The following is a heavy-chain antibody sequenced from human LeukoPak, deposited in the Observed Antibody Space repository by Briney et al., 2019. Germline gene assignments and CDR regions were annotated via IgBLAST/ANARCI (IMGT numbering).Heavy chain of an antibody. J-gene: IGHJ6*02. Sequence: ASVKVSCKTSGYTFTGYYMHWVRQAPGQGLERMGWINPNSGGTNSAQTFQGRVSMTRDTSISTAHMELSRLRSDDTAVYYCATYPGTVAPGGMDVWGQGTTVTVSS. D-gene: IGHD2-2*01. CDR3: ATYPGTVAPGGMDV. CDR2: INPNSGGT. V-gene: IGHV1-2*02. CDR1: GYTFTGYY.